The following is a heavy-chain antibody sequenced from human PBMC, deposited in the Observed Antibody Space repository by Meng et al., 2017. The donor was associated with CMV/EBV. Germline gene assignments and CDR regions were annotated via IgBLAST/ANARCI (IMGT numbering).Heavy chain of an antibody. CDR1: GFTFDDYG. D-gene: IGHD6-13*01. CDR3: AGGIAAAGEVDY. V-gene: IGHV3-20*04. Sequence: GESLKISCAASGFTFDDYGMSWVRQAPGKGLEWVSGINWNGGSTGYADSVKGRFTISRDNAKNSLYLQMNSLRAEDTAVYYCAGGIAAAGEVDYWGQGTLVTVSS. J-gene: IGHJ4*02. CDR2: INWNGGST.